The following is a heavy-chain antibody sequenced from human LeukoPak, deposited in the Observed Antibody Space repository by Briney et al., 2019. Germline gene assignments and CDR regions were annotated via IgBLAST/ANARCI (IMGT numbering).Heavy chain of an antibody. CDR1: GYTFTGCY. CDR2: INPNSGGT. Sequence: ASVKVSCKASGYTFTGCYMHWVRQAPGQGLEWMGWINPNSGGTNYAQKFQGWVTMTRDTSISTAYMELSRLRSDDTAVYYCARGGYSYGSYYYYGMDVWGKGTTVTVSS. V-gene: IGHV1-2*04. D-gene: IGHD5-18*01. J-gene: IGHJ6*04. CDR3: ARGGYSYGSYYYYGMDV.